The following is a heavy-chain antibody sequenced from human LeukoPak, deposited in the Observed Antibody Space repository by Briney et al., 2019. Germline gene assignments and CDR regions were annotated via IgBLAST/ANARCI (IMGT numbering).Heavy chain of an antibody. CDR1: GFTFSSNG. Sequence: GRSLRLSCAASGFTFSSNGMHWVGQAPGKGLNLMAVIPYDGSNKYYANSVKGRFTISRDNSKNTLYLQMNSLRAEDTAVFFCEEDGGIRDFDWLLDYWGQGTLVTVSS. J-gene: IGHJ4*02. CDR3: EEDGGIRDFDWLLDY. CDR2: IPYDGSNK. D-gene: IGHD3-9*01. V-gene: IGHV3-30*18.